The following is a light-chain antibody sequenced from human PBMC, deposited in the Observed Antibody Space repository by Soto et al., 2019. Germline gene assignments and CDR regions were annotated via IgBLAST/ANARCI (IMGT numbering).Light chain of an antibody. Sequence: EIVLTQSPGTLSLSPGEGGTLSCRASQSISSSYLAWYQQKPGQSPRLHIYAASSRATGIPDRFSGSGSGTDFTLTISRLEPEDFAVYYCQLYGGSHMFSFGQGTKLEIK. CDR1: QSISSSY. CDR2: AAS. J-gene: IGKJ2*01. CDR3: QLYGGSHMFS. V-gene: IGKV3-20*01.